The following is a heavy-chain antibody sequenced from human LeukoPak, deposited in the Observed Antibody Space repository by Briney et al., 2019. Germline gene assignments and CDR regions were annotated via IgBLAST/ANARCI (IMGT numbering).Heavy chain of an antibody. CDR1: GGSISSSSYY. CDR2: IYYSGST. J-gene: IGHJ4*02. Sequence: SETLSLTCTVSGGSISSSSYYWGWIRQPPGKGLEWIGSIYYSGSTYYNPSLKSRVTISVDTSKNQFSLKLSSVTAADTAVYYCARDEYSSSSHFDYWGQGTLVTVSS. CDR3: ARDEYSSSSHFDY. V-gene: IGHV4-39*07. D-gene: IGHD6-13*01.